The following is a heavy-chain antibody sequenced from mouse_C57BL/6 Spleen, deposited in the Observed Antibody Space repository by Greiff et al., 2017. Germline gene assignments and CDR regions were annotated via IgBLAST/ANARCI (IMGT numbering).Heavy chain of an antibody. CDR1: GYSFTGYY. D-gene: IGHD1-1*01. V-gene: IGHV1-42*01. Sequence: VQLQQSGPELVKPGASVKISCKASGYSFTGYYMNWVKQSPEKSLEWIGEINPSTGGTTYNQKFKAKATLTVAKSSSTAYMQLKSLTSEDSAVYYCARYYGVFPHFDYWGQGTTLTVSS. J-gene: IGHJ2*01. CDR2: INPSTGGT. CDR3: ARYYGVFPHFDY.